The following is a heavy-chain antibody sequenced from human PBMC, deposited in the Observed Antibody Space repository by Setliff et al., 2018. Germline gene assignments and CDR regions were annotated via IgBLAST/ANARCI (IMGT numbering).Heavy chain of an antibody. CDR3: ARAPSTRGYSGYDS. CDR1: GFRFNGHG. Sequence: AGGSLRLSCAASGFRFNGHGMNWVRQAPGKGLEWVSTINWDGRSTGYTDSVKGRFTISRDNAKNFLYLQMNSLRAEDTAVYYCARAPSTRGYSGYDSWGQGTLVTVSS. CDR2: INWDGRST. J-gene: IGHJ5*02. D-gene: IGHD5-12*01. V-gene: IGHV3-20*04.